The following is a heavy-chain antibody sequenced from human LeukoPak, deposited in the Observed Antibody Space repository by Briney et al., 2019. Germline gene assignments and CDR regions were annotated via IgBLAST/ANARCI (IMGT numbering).Heavy chain of an antibody. Sequence: SETLSLTCTVSGGSISSYYWSWIRQPAGTGLEWIGRIYTSGSTNYNPSLKSRVTMSVDTSKNQFSLKLSSVTAADTAVYYCAREMYYDFWSGYFGPGVLVGMDVWGQGTTVTVSS. CDR1: GGSISSYY. V-gene: IGHV4-4*07. CDR2: IYTSGST. CDR3: AREMYYDFWSGYFGPGVLVGMDV. J-gene: IGHJ6*02. D-gene: IGHD3-3*01.